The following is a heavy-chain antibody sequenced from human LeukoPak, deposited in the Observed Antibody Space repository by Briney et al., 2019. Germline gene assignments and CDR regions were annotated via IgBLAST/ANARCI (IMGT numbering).Heavy chain of an antibody. CDR2: IYYRGYT. V-gene: IGHV4-39*01. Sequence: PSETLFLTCTVPGRPIRSSSDSWGWFRQPPGKGLEWTGRIYYRGYTDYNASLKRQVAISIDTAKNQLSLKLTSVTAADTAVYYCARQTGSGLFILPGGQGTLVTVSS. D-gene: IGHD3/OR15-3a*01. CDR1: GRPIRSSSDS. CDR3: ARQTGSGLFILP. J-gene: IGHJ4*02.